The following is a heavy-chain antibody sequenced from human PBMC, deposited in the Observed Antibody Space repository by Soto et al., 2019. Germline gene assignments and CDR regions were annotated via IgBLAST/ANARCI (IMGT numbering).Heavy chain of an antibody. CDR3: ARISYCISTSCYFPPDAFDI. CDR1: GYSISSSNW. J-gene: IGHJ3*02. Sequence: PSETLSLTCAVSGYSISSSNWWGWIRQPPGKGLEWIGYIYYSGSTYYNPSLKSRVTISVDTSKNQFSLKLSSVTAADTAVYYCARISYCISTSCYFPPDAFDIWGQGTMVT. CDR2: IYYSGST. V-gene: IGHV4-28*01. D-gene: IGHD2-2*01.